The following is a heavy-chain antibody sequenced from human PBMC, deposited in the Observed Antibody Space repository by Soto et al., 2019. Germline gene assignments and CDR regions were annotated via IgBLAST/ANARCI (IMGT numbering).Heavy chain of an antibody. D-gene: IGHD2-15*01. CDR1: GYTFTSYG. Sequence: QVQLVQSGAEVKKPGASVKVSCKASGYTFTSYGISWVRQAPGQGLEWMGWISAYNGNTNYAEKLQGRVTMTTDTSTSTAYMELRSLRSDDTAVYYCARGTIVVVVAATVPFDYWGQGTLVTVSS. CDR3: ARGTIVVVVAATVPFDY. J-gene: IGHJ4*02. CDR2: ISAYNGNT. V-gene: IGHV1-18*01.